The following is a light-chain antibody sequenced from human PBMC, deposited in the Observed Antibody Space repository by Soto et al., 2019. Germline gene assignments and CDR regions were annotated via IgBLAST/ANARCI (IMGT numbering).Light chain of an antibody. J-gene: IGKJ1*01. Sequence: EIVMTQSPATLSVSPGERATLSCRASQSVSDTLAWYQQKPGQAPRLLIYGASARATGFPARFSGSGSGTDFTLTISSLQSEDFAVYYCQQYNNWPWTFGQGTKVDNK. CDR3: QQYNNWPWT. V-gene: IGKV3-15*01. CDR2: GAS. CDR1: QSVSDT.